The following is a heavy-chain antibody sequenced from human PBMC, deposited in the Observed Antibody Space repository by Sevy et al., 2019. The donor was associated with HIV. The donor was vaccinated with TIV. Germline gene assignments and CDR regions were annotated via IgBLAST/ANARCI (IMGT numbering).Heavy chain of an antibody. Sequence: GGSLRLSCVASGLTVGSLSINWVRQAPGKGLEWVAVIWFDGSNTYYADSVKGRFTISRDIAKNTLHLQMNSLRAEETAVYYCARDLEFYDYGDYGPAFMPDYWGQGTLVTVSS. CDR1: GLTVGSLS. V-gene: IGHV3-33*08. CDR2: IWFDGSNT. CDR3: ARDLEFYDYGDYGPAFMPDY. D-gene: IGHD4-17*01. J-gene: IGHJ4*02.